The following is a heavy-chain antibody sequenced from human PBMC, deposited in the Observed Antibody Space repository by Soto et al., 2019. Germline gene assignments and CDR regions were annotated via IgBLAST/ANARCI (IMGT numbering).Heavy chain of an antibody. Sequence: GGSLRLSCAASGFTFSSYGMHWVRQAPGKGLEWVAVISYDGSNKYYADSVKGRFTISRDNSKNTLYLQMNSLRAEDTAVYYCAKDPTMIVAPHAFDIWGQGTMVTVSS. CDR3: AKDPTMIVAPHAFDI. D-gene: IGHD3-22*01. J-gene: IGHJ3*02. CDR1: GFTFSSYG. CDR2: ISYDGSNK. V-gene: IGHV3-30*18.